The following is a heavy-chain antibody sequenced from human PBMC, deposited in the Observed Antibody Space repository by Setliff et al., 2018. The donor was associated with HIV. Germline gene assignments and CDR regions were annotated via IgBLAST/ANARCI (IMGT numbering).Heavy chain of an antibody. CDR2: IHYSGSI. J-gene: IGHJ6*03. CDR3: ARQREVYGTVYYYYMDV. V-gene: IGHV4-31*03. CDR1: GGSISSGVYY. D-gene: IGHD4-17*01. Sequence: PSETLSLTCTVSGGSISSGVYYWSWIRHHPGKGLEWIGYIHYSGSIYYNPSLKSRVTISVDTSKNQFSLKLSSVTAADTAVYYCARQREVYGTVYYYYMDVWGKGTTVTVSS.